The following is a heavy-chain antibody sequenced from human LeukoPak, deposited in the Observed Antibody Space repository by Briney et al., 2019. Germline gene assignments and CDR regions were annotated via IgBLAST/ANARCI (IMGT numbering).Heavy chain of an antibody. Sequence: GGSLRLSCVASGFTFSSYWMHWVRQAPGKGLVWVSRINSDGSSTTYADSVKGRFTISRDNAKNTLYLQMNSLRAEDTAVYYCARAGYCSSTSCYSLGWFDPWGQGTLVTVSS. CDR3: ARAGYCSSTSCYSLGWFDP. D-gene: IGHD2-2*02. J-gene: IGHJ5*02. V-gene: IGHV3-74*01. CDR1: GFTFSSYW. CDR2: INSDGSST.